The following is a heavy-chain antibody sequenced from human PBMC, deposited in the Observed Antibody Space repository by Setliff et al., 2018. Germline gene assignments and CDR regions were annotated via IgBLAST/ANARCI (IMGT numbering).Heavy chain of an antibody. Sequence: PSETLSLTCTVSGGPINSDRYYWGWIRQPPGKGLEWIGSMYSSGSTYYNPSLKSRVTISVDTSQNQFSLKLSSVTAADTAAYYCARPGGTTVVARHFDYWGSGILVTVSS. CDR1: GGPINSDRYY. D-gene: IGHD2-15*01. CDR2: MYSSGST. V-gene: IGHV4-39*01. J-gene: IGHJ4*01. CDR3: ARPGGTTVVARHFDY.